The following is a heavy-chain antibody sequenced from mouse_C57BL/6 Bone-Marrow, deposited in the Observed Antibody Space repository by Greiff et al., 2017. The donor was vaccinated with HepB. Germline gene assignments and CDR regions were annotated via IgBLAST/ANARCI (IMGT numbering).Heavy chain of an antibody. Sequence: QVQLQQSGAELVMPGASVKLSCKASGYTLTSYWMHWVKQRPGQGLEWIGEIDPSDSYTNYNQKFKGKSTLTVDKSSSTAYMQLSSLTSEDSAVYYCASLITTGDYWYFDVWGTGTTVTVSS. CDR3: ASLITTGDYWYFDV. CDR1: GYTLTSYW. CDR2: IDPSDSYT. J-gene: IGHJ1*03. D-gene: IGHD1-1*01. V-gene: IGHV1-69*01.